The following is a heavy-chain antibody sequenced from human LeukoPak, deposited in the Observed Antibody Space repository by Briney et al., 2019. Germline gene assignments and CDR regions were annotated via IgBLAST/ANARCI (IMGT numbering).Heavy chain of an antibody. CDR2: ISYNGSNK. Sequence: GRSLRLSCAASGFTISSYAKHWVRQAPPTGLERVAVISYNGSNKYYADSVQGRFTISRDNSKNTLYLQMNSLRAEDTAVYYCARLDSYGGYWGQGTLVTVSS. J-gene: IGHJ4*02. CDR1: GFTISSYA. D-gene: IGHD5-18*01. CDR3: ARLDSYGGY. V-gene: IGHV3-30*04.